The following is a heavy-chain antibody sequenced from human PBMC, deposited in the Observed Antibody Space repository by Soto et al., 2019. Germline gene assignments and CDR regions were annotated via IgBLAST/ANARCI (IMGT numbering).Heavy chain of an antibody. D-gene: IGHD3-10*01. V-gene: IGHV1-2*04. CDR2: INPNSGGT. J-gene: IGHJ6*03. Sequence: ASVKVSCKASGYTFTGYYMHWVRQAPGQGLEWMGWINPNSGGTNYAQKFQGWVTMTRDTSISTAYMELSRLRSDDTAVYYCARVFNGSGSYYIDYYMDVWGKGTTVTVSS. CDR1: GYTFTGYY. CDR3: ARVFNGSGSYYIDYYMDV.